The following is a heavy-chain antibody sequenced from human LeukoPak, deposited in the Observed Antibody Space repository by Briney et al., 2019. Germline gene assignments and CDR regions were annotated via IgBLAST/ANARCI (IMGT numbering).Heavy chain of an antibody. CDR1: GFTFSNYA. V-gene: IGHV3-23*01. CDR2: ISDSGGSI. D-gene: IGHD3-9*01. J-gene: IGHJ4*02. CDR3: AKDLFNQYDILTGYYFDY. Sequence: GGSLRLSCAASGFTFSNYAMSWVRQAPGKGLEWVSVISDSGGSIYYADSVKGRFTISRDNSKNTLYLQMNSLRAEDTAVYFCAKDLFNQYDILTGYYFDYGGQEPLVTVSS.